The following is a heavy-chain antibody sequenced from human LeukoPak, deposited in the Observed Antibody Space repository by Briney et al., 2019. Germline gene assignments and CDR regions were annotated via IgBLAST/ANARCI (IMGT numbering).Heavy chain of an antibody. CDR1: GFTFTSYG. CDR3: ASLVATIDDAFDI. V-gene: IGHV1-18*01. Sequence: ASVKVSCKASGFTFTSYGISWVRQAPGQGLEWMGWISAYNGNTNYAQKLQGRVTMTTDTSTSTAYMELRSLRSDDTAVYYCASLVATIDDAFDIWGQGTMVTVSS. D-gene: IGHD5-12*01. CDR2: ISAYNGNT. J-gene: IGHJ3*02.